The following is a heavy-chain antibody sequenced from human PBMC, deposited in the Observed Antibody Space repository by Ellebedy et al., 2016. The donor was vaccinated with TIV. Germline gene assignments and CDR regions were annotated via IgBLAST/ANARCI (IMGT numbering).Heavy chain of an antibody. CDR3: VRDAAALLWFGEPSDPYFDY. CDR1: GFTFSDYY. CDR2: ISSSSSYT. V-gene: IGHV3-11*06. J-gene: IGHJ4*02. Sequence: PGGSLRLSCAASGFTFSDYYMSWIRQAPGKGLEWVSYISSSSSYTNYADSVKGRFTISRDNAKNSLYLQMNSLRAEDTAVYYCVRDAAALLWFGEPSDPYFDYWGQGTLVTVSS. D-gene: IGHD3-10*01.